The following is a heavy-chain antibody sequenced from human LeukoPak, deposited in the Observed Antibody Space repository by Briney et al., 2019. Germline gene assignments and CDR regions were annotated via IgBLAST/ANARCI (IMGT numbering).Heavy chain of an antibody. J-gene: IGHJ3*02. V-gene: IGHV4-34*01. D-gene: IGHD6-19*01. Sequence: TTSETLSLTCAVYGGSLSGYYWSWIRQPPGKGLEWIGEINHSGSTNYNPSLKSRVTISVDTSKNQFSLKLSSVTAADTAVYYCARRAVAAPFDIWGQGTMVTVSS. CDR3: ARRAVAAPFDI. CDR2: INHSGST. CDR1: GGSLSGYY.